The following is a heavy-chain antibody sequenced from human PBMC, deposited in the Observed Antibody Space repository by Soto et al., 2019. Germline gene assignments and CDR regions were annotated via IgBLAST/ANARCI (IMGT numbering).Heavy chain of an antibody. CDR1: GVSITSGDYY. V-gene: IGHV4-30-4*01. CDR3: ASFGVASMNWFDP. J-gene: IGHJ5*02. Sequence: QVQLQESGPGLAETLSLTCTVSGVSITSGDYYWNWIRQPPGKGLEWIGNIDYSGNTYYNPSLKSQLTISLDTSKNQFSLKLSSVTAADTAVYYCASFGVASMNWFDPWGQGTLVTVSS. D-gene: IGHD3-3*01. CDR2: IDYSGNT.